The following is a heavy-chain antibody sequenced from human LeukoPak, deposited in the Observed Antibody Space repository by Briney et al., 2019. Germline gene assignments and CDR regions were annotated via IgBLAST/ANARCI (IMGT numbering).Heavy chain of an antibody. Sequence: EPAETLSLTCTVSGASFSGYFWSWIRQPAGKGLEWIGRIYASGSTNYNPSLRSRVTMSVDTSKNQYSLKLTSVPAADTAVYYCARHLGQGDWFDPWGQGTLVTVSS. D-gene: IGHD3-16*01. CDR2: IYASGST. J-gene: IGHJ5*02. CDR1: GASFSGYF. CDR3: ARHLGQGDWFDP. V-gene: IGHV4-4*07.